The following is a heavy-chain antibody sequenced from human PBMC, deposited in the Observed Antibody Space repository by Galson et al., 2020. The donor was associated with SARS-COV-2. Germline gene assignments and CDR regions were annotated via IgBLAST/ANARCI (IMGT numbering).Heavy chain of an antibody. J-gene: IGHJ4*02. V-gene: IGHV4-39*07. D-gene: IGHD3-3*01. Sequence: SETLSLTCTVSGGSISSSSYYWGWIRQPPGKGLEWIGSIYYSGSTYYNPSLKSRVTISVDTSKNQFSLKLSSVTAADTAVYYCARGVGTVFGVVIILGYFEYWGQGTLVTVSS. CDR3: ARGVGTVFGVVIILGYFEY. CDR1: GGSISSSSYY. CDR2: IYYSGST.